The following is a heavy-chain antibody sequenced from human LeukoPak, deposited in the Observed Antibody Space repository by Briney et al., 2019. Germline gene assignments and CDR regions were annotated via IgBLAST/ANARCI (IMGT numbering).Heavy chain of an antibody. CDR2: ISSSGSTI. D-gene: IGHD3-22*01. V-gene: IGHV3-48*03. Sequence: PGGSLRLSCAASGFTFSSYEMNWVRQAPGKGLEWVSYISSSGSTIYYADSVKGRFTNFRDNAKNSLYLQMNSLRAEDTAVYYCARDRLVSSGWYYMDVWGKGTTVTVSS. CDR3: ARDRLVSSGWYYMDV. CDR1: GFTFSSYE. J-gene: IGHJ6*03.